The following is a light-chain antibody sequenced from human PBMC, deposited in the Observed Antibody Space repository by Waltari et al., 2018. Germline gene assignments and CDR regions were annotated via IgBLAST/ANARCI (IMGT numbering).Light chain of an antibody. CDR2: EVF. V-gene: IGLV2-8*01. CDR1: SSDVGRYKF. Sequence: QPALTQPPSASGSLGHSVTISCTGSSSDVGRYKFVSWYQQYPGKAPKLIFYEVFKRPPGVPERFSGSKSGNTASLTVSGLQPEDEADYYCSSYAGGNTLVFGGGTRLTVL. J-gene: IGLJ2*01. CDR3: SSYAGGNTLV.